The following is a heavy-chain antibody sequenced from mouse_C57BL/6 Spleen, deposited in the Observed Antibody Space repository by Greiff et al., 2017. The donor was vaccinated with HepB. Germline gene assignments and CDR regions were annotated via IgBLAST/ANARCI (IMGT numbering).Heavy chain of an antibody. CDR2: IFPGSGST. D-gene: IGHD1-1*01. J-gene: IGHJ3*01. Sequence: VKLQESGPELVRPGASVKISCKAPGYTFTSHWMQWVRQRPGQGLEWIGEIFPGSGSTYYNEQFKGKATLTVDTSSSTAYMQLSSLTSADSAVYFCARSGECYGSIAWFAYWGQGTLVTVSA. CDR1: GYTFTSHW. CDR3: ARSGECYGSIAWFAY. V-gene: IGHV1-56*01.